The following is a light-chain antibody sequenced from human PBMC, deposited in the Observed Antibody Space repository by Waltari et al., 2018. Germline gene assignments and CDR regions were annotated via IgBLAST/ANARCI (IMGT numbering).Light chain of an antibody. V-gene: IGKV3D-15*01. CDR3: QQYNNWPPRAT. CDR2: GAS. CDR1: QSVSSN. J-gene: IGKJ4*01. Sequence: EIVMTQSPATLSVSPGERATLSCRASQSVSSNLAWYQQKPGQAPRLLMYGASTRATGIPGRVSGSGSGTEFTLTISSLQSEDFALYYWQQYNNWPPRATFGGGTKVELK.